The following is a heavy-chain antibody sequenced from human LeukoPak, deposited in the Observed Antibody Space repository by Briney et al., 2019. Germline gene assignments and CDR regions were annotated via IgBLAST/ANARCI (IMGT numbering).Heavy chain of an antibody. D-gene: IGHD6-13*01. CDR3: ANPSAGYSSSWPDY. V-gene: IGHV3-23*01. CDR1: GFTFSYYY. CDR2: ISGSGGST. J-gene: IGHJ4*02. Sequence: GGSLRLSCAASGFTFSYYYMSGVRQAPGKGLEWVSAISGSGGSTYYADSVKGRFTISRDSSKNTLYLQMNSLRAEDTAVYYCANPSAGYSSSWPDYRGQGTLVTVSS.